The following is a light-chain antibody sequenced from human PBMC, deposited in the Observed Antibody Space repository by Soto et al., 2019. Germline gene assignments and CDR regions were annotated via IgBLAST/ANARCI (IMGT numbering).Light chain of an antibody. Sequence: QSVLTQPASVSGSPGQSITISCTGTSTDIGNYDYVSWYQQYPGKAPKLMIYEVIKRPSGVSNRFSGSKSGNTASLTISGLQAEDEADYHCSSYSSSSRHVFXTGTKVTVL. V-gene: IGLV2-14*01. J-gene: IGLJ1*01. CDR2: EVI. CDR1: STDIGNYDY. CDR3: SSYSSSSRHV.